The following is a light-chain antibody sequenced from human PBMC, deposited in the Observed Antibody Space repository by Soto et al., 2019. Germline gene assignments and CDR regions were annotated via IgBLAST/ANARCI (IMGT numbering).Light chain of an antibody. CDR2: DVN. CDR1: SSDVGGYNY. J-gene: IGLJ1*01. CDR3: CSYTSSSTYV. Sequence: ALAQPASLSGSPGQSITISCTGTSSDVGGYNYVSWYQQHPGKAPKLMIFDVNNRPSGVSNRFSGSKSGNTASLTISGLQAEDEADYYCCSYTSSSTYVFGTGTKVTVL. V-gene: IGLV2-14*01.